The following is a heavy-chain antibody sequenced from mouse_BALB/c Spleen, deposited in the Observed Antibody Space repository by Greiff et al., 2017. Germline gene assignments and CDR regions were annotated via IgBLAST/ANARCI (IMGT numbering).Heavy chain of an antibody. V-gene: IGHV5-6-5*01. CDR3: ARGHGNQYYFDY. CDR1: GFTFSSYA. D-gene: IGHD2-1*01. CDR2: ISSGGST. J-gene: IGHJ2*01. Sequence: EVHLVESGGGLVKPGGSLKLSCAASGFTFSSYAMSWVRQTPEKRLEWVASISSGGSTYYPDSVKGRFTISRDNTRNILYLQMSSLRSEDTAMYYCARGHGNQYYFDYWGQGTTLTVSS.